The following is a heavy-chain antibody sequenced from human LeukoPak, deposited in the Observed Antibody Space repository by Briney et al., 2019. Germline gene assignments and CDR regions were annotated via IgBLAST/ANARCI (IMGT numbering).Heavy chain of an antibody. CDR3: ARGPSDYSIVVVVPTREFDY. CDR2: IYYSGST. D-gene: IGHD1-26*01. Sequence: SETLSLTCTVSGGSISSYYWSWIRQPPGKGLEWIGYIYYSGSTNYNPSLKSRVTISVDTSKNQFSLKLSSVTAADTAVYYCARGPSDYSIVVVVPTREFDYWGQGTLVTVSS. J-gene: IGHJ4*02. CDR1: GGSISSYY. V-gene: IGHV4-59*12.